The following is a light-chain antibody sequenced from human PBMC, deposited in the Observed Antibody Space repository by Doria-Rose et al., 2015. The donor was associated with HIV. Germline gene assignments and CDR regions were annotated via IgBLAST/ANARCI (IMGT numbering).Light chain of an antibody. CDR3: HQYGTSWT. CDR1: QSFSSTY. J-gene: IGKJ1*01. Sequence: EIVLTQSPGTLSLSPGERATLSCRASQSFSSTYLAWYQQKPGQAPSLLIYDGSTSATGIPDRFSASGSGTDLTLTINRLEPEDFALYYCHQYGTSWTFGQGTKVEI. V-gene: IGKV3-20*01. CDR2: DGS.